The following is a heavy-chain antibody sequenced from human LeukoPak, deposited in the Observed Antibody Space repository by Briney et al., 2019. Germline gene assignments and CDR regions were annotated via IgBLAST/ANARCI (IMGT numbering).Heavy chain of an antibody. CDR2: IYYSGST. CDR3: ARLWLHGYKDY. D-gene: IGHD5-24*01. J-gene: IGHJ4*02. V-gene: IGHV4-39*01. Sequence: PSETLSLTCTVSGGSISSSSYYWGWIRQPPGKGLEWIGSIYYSGSTYYNPSLKSRVTISVDTSKNQFSLKLSSVTAADTAVYYCARLWLHGYKDYWGQGTLVTVSS. CDR1: GGSISSSSYY.